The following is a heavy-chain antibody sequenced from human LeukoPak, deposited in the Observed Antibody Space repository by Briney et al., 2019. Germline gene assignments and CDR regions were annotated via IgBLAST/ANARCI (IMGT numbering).Heavy chain of an antibody. CDR1: GGSMSSGNYY. CDR3: ARVPEGTSYYFDY. CDR2: IHYSGST. D-gene: IGHD3-10*01. Sequence: PQTLSLTCTVSGGSMSSGNYYWTWIRQPPGKGLEWIGYIHYSGSTYYNPSLKSRITISVDTSKNQFSLKLSSVTAADTAVYYCARVPEGTSYYFDYWGQGTLVTVSS. J-gene: IGHJ4*02. V-gene: IGHV4-30-4*08.